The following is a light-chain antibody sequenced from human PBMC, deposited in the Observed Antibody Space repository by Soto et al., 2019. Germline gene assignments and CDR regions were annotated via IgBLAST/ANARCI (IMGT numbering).Light chain of an antibody. CDR3: SSFKGTNSFV. Sequence: QSVLTQPASVSGSPRQSITISCTGASIDVGSYTYVSWYQQHPGKAPKLMIYEVNNRPSGVPDRIFASKSGNTASLTVSGLQADDEANYYCSSFKGTNSFVFGTGTKVTVL. V-gene: IGLV2-8*01. CDR2: EVN. CDR1: SIDVGSYTY. J-gene: IGLJ1*01.